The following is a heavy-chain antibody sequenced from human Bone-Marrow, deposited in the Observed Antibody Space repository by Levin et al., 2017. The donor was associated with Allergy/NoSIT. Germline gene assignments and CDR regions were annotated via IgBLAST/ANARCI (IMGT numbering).Heavy chain of an antibody. Sequence: PGESLKISCKASGYTFTGYYMHWVRQAPGQGLEWMGRINPNSGGTNYAQKFQGRVTMTRDTSISTAYMELSRLRSDDTAVYYCARVFRFGGSCYASWFDPWGQGTLVTVSS. D-gene: IGHD2-15*01. CDR2: INPNSGGT. CDR1: GYTFTGYY. J-gene: IGHJ5*02. V-gene: IGHV1-2*06. CDR3: ARVFRFGGSCYASWFDP.